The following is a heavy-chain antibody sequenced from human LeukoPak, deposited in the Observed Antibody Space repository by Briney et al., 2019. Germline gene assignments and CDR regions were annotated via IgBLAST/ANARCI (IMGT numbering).Heavy chain of an antibody. CDR2: FDPEDGET. V-gene: IGHV1-24*01. D-gene: IGHD1-26*01. J-gene: IGHJ6*02. Sequence: ASVKVSCKVSGYTLTELSMHWVRQAPGKGLEWMGGFDPEDGETIYAQKFQGRVTMTEDTSTDTAYMELSSLRSEDTAVYYCATDAHSIVGATTNSYYYGMDVWGQGTTVTVSS. CDR1: GYTLTELS. CDR3: ATDAHSIVGATTNSYYYGMDV.